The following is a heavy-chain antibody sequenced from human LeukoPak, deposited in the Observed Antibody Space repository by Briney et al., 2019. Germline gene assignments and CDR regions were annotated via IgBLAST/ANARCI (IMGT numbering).Heavy chain of an antibody. CDR2: IRTTAEGAKYA. Sequence: GGSLRLSCATSGSSFTDYPMNWVRQAPVKGLEWISNIRTTAEGAKYAYYADSVKGRVTISRDDGKNTLYLHMNSLRDDDTVVYHCATGQRYAFDYWGQGILVTVSS. CDR3: ATGQRYAFDY. D-gene: IGHD3-9*01. CDR1: GSSFTDYP. V-gene: IGHV3-48*02. J-gene: IGHJ4*02.